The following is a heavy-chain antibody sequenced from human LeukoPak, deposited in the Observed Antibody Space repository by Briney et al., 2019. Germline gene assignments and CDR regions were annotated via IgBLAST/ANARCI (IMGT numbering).Heavy chain of an antibody. J-gene: IGHJ2*01. CDR3: AKEYYYDSSGYYSNWYFDL. Sequence: PGGSLRLSCAASGFTFSSYGMHWVRQAPGKGLEWVAFIRYDGSNKYYADSVKGRFTISRDNSKNTLYLQMNSLRAEDTAVYYCAKEYYYDSSGYYSNWYFDLWGRGTLVTVSS. D-gene: IGHD3-22*01. CDR2: IRYDGSNK. V-gene: IGHV3-30*02. CDR1: GFTFSSYG.